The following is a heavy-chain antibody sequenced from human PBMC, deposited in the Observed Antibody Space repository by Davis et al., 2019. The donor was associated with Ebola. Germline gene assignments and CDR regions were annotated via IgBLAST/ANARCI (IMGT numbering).Heavy chain of an antibody. CDR3: AKGSGYDLVAPIDY. CDR1: GFTFDDYA. CDR2: ISWNSGSI. Sequence: PGGSLRLSCAASGFTFDDYAMHWVRQAPGKGLEWVSGISWNSGSIGYADSVKGRFTISRDNAKNSLYLQMNSLRAEDTALYYCAKGSGYDLVAPIDYWGQGTLVTISS. J-gene: IGHJ4*02. D-gene: IGHD5-12*01. V-gene: IGHV3-9*01.